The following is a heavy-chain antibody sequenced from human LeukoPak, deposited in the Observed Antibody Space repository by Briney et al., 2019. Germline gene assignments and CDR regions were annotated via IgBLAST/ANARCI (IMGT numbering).Heavy chain of an antibody. CDR1: GGSISSSSYY. D-gene: IGHD2-2*01. V-gene: IGHV4-39*07. J-gene: IGHJ5*02. CDR2: IYHSGST. Sequence: KTSETLSLTCTVSGGSISSSSYYWGWIRQPPGKGLEWIGYIYHSGSTYYNPSLKSRVTISVDRSKNQFSLKLSSVTAADTAVYYCARAGSSTSLWFDPWGQGTLVTVSS. CDR3: ARAGSSTSLWFDP.